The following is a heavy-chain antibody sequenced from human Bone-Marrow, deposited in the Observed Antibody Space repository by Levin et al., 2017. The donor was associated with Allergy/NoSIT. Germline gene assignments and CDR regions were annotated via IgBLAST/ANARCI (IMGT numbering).Heavy chain of an antibody. Sequence: GESLKISCAASGFTFSSYWMSWVRQAPGKGLEWVANIKQDGSEKYYVDSVKGRFTISRDNAKNSLYLQMNSLRAEDTAVYYCARERCVAAKVANWFDHWGQGTLVTVSS. CDR3: ARERCVAAKVANWFDH. V-gene: IGHV3-7*01. J-gene: IGHJ5*02. CDR1: GFTFSSYW. CDR2: IKQDGSEK. D-gene: IGHD6-13*01.